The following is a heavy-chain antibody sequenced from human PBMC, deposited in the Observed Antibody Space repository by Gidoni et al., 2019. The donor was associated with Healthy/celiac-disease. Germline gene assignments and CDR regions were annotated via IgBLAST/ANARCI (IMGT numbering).Heavy chain of an antibody. Sequence: QVQLVQSGAEVKKPGSSVKVSCKASGGTFSSYAISWLRQAPGQGLEWMGGIIPIFGTANDEQKFQGRVTITADESTSTAYMELSSLRSEDTAVYYCARSVPPPGDWGIAARDDAFDIWGQGTMVTVSS. CDR3: ARSVPPPGDWGIAARDDAFDI. CDR1: GGTFSSYA. D-gene: IGHD7-27*01. V-gene: IGHV1-69*01. J-gene: IGHJ3*02. CDR2: IIPIFGTA.